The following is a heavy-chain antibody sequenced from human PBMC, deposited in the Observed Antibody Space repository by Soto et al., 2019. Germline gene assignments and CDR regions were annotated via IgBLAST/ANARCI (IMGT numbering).Heavy chain of an antibody. CDR3: ARKAYYDILTGFDY. CDR1: GGSFSGYY. CDR2: INHSGST. J-gene: IGHJ4*02. Sequence: KPSETLSLTCAVYGGSFSGYYWSWIRQPPGKGLEWIGEINHSGSTNYNPSLKSRVTISVDTSKNQFSLKLSSVTAADTAVYYCARKAYYDILTGFDYWGQGTLVTVSS. D-gene: IGHD3-9*01. V-gene: IGHV4-34*01.